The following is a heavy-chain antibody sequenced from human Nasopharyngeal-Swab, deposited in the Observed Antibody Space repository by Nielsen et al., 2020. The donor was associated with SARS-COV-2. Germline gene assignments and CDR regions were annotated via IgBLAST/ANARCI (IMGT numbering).Heavy chain of an antibody. V-gene: IGHV4-31*11. D-gene: IGHD2-2*01. Sequence: SETLSLTCAVSGGSISSGGYSWSWIRQPPGKGLEWIGYIYYNGSTYYNPSLKSRVTISVDTSKNQFSLKLSSVTAADTAVYYCARDQFARVPAATYYYYYGMDVWGQGTTVTVSS. CDR3: ARDQFARVPAATYYYYYGMDV. J-gene: IGHJ6*02. CDR2: IYYNGST. CDR1: GGSISSGGYS.